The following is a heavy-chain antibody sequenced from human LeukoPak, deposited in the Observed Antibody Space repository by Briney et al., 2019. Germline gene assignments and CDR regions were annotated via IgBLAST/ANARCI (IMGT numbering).Heavy chain of an antibody. V-gene: IGHV3-7*01. J-gene: IGHJ4*02. CDR3: ARDVGAYWYDSSGYYF. CDR2: IKQDGSEK. CDR1: GFTFSSYW. Sequence: GGSLRLSCAASGFTFSSYWMIWVRQAPGKGLEWVANIKQDGSEKYYVDSVKGRFTISRDNAKNSLYLQMNSLRAEDTAVYYCARDVGAYWYDSSGYYFWGQGTLVTVSS. D-gene: IGHD3-22*01.